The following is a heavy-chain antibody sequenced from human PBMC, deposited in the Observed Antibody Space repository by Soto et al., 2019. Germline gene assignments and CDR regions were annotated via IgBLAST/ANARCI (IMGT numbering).Heavy chain of an antibody. V-gene: IGHV4-39*01. CDR2: FYYSQST. J-gene: IGHJ4*02. D-gene: IGHD4-17*01. CDR1: GGSISSNSYY. Sequence: LSLTCTVSGGSISSNSYYWGWIRQPPGKGLEWIGSFYYSQSTYFNPSLKSRVTISVETSKNQYSLKLSAVTAADTAVYYCARRSTVTYDYWGQGILVTVSS. CDR3: ARRSTVTYDY.